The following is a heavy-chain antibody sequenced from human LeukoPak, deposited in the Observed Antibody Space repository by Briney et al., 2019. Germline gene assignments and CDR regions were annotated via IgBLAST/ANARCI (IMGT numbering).Heavy chain of an antibody. J-gene: IGHJ6*02. CDR3: ARDGPKGGMDV. V-gene: IGHV4-59*01. Sequence: SETLSLTCTVSGGSISSYYWSWIRQPPGKGLEWIGYIYCSGSTNYNPSLKSRVTISVDASKNQFSLKLSSVTAADTAVYYCARDGPKGGMDVWGQGTTVTVSS. CDR1: GGSISSYY. CDR2: IYCSGST.